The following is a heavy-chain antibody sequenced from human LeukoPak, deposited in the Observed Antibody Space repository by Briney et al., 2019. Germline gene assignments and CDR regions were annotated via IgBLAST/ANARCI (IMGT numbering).Heavy chain of an antibody. Sequence: PGGSLRLSCTASGFTFTFPNYAVHWVRQAPGKGLEWVALISYDGSHKYYADSGNGRFNISRDNSKSTLYLQMNSLRAEDTAVYYCARGFGSYYYYFDYWGQGTLVTVSS. V-gene: IGHV3-30*04. CDR1: GFTFTFPNYA. CDR3: ARGFGSYYYYFDY. D-gene: IGHD1-26*01. J-gene: IGHJ4*02. CDR2: ISYDGSHK.